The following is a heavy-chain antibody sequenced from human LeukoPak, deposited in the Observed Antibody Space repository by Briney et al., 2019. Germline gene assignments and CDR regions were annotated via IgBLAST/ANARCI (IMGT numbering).Heavy chain of an antibody. J-gene: IGHJ3*02. CDR3: AKAVVVSTTRLGPFDT. CDR2: IYYSGST. V-gene: IGHV4-59*08. Sequence: SETLSLTCSVSGGSISSYYWSWIRQPPGKGLEWIGYIYYSGSTNCNPSLKSRVTISVDTSKNQFSLKLSSVTAADMAVYYCAKAVVVSTTRLGPFDTWGQGTMVTVSS. D-gene: IGHD3-22*01. CDR1: GGSISSYY.